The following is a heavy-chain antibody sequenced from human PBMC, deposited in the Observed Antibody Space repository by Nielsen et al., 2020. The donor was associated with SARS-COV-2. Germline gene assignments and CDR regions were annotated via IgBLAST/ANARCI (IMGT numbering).Heavy chain of an antibody. CDR2: IYYSGST. CDR3: ARTTALTYYYGSGSYYKHSFGYYFDY. J-gene: IGHJ4*02. V-gene: IGHV4-59*08. D-gene: IGHD3-10*01. Sequence: PGKGLEWIGYIYYSGSTNYNPSLKSRVTISVDTSKNQFSLKLSSVTAADTAVYYCARTTALTYYYGSGSYYKHSFGYYFDYWGRGTLVTVSS.